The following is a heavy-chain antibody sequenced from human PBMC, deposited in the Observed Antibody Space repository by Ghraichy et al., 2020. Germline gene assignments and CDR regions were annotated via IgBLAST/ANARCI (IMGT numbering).Heavy chain of an antibody. J-gene: IGHJ4*02. CDR3: ARSLNNAIYFDY. CDR1: GGSISSSY. Sequence: SETLSLTCGVSGGSISSSYWSWIRQPPGKGLEWIGYIYHSGTTNYNPSLKSRVTISVDTSKNQFSLNLSSVTAADTAMYYCARSLNNAIYFDYWAQGTLVTVSS. D-gene: IGHD2-21*01. CDR2: IYHSGTT. V-gene: IGHV4-59*01.